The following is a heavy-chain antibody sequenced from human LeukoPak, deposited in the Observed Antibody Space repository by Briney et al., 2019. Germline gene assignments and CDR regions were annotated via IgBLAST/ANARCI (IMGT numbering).Heavy chain of an antibody. CDR3: ARQPAMAPFDY. J-gene: IGHJ4*02. Sequence: SQTLSLTCTVSGGSISSSSYYWGWIRQPPGKGLEWIGSIYYSGSTYYNPSLKSRVTISVDTSKNQFSLKLSSVTAADTAVYYCARQPAMAPFDYWGQGTLVTVSS. V-gene: IGHV4-39*01. D-gene: IGHD5-18*01. CDR1: GGSISSSSYY. CDR2: IYYSGST.